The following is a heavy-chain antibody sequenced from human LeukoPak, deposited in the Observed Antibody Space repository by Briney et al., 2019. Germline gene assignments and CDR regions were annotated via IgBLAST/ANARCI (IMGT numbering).Heavy chain of an antibody. Sequence: GGSLRLSCAASGFTFSYSMNWVRPAPGKGLEWVSSISSSSSYIYYADSVKGRFTISRDNAKNSLYLQMNSLRAEDTAVYYCARIAVAKHFDPWGQGTLVTVSS. CDR2: ISSSSSYI. CDR1: GFTFSYS. J-gene: IGHJ5*02. V-gene: IGHV3-21*01. CDR3: ARIAVAKHFDP. D-gene: IGHD5-12*01.